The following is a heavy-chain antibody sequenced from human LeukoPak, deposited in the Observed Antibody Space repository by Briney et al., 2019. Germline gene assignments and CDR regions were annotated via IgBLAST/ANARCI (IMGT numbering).Heavy chain of an antibody. J-gene: IGHJ4*02. D-gene: IGHD6-19*01. CDR2: IYSGGST. CDR3: AREFTDSSGWYNRYSDY. CDR1: GFTVSSNY. Sequence: GGSLRLSCAASGFTVSSNYMSWVRQAPGKGLEWVSVIYSGGSTYYADSVKGRFTISRDNSKNTLYLQMNSLRAEDTAVYYCAREFTDSSGWYNRYSDYWGQGTLVTVSS. V-gene: IGHV3-66*01.